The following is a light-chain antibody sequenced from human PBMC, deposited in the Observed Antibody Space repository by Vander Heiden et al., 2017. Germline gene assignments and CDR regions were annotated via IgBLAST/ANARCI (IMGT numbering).Light chain of an antibody. CDR1: QSLIHSNGYNY. CDR3: MQALQTPWT. V-gene: IGKV2-28*01. Sequence: DIVMTQSPLSLPVTPGEPASISCRSSQSLIHSNGYNYLDWYLQKTGQSPQLLIYLGSNRASGVPDRFSGSGSGTDFTLKISRVEAEDVGVYYCMQALQTPWTFGQGTKLEIK. J-gene: IGKJ2*02. CDR2: LGS.